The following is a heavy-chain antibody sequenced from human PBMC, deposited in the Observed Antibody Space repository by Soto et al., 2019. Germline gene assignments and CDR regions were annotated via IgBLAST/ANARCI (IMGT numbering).Heavy chain of an antibody. CDR1: GFTFDDYA. V-gene: IGHV3-9*01. D-gene: IGHD2-15*01. CDR3: AKDILGYCSCMDV. Sequence: GGSLRLSCAASGFTFDDYAMHWVRQAPGKGLEWVSGISWNSGSIGYADSVKGRFTISRGNAKNSLYLQMNSLRAEDTALYYCAKDILGYCSCMDVWGQGTTVTVSS. CDR2: ISWNSGSI. J-gene: IGHJ6*02.